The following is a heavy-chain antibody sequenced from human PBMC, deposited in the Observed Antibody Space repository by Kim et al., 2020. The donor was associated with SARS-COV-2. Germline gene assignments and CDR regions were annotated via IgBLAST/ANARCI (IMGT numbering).Heavy chain of an antibody. CDR3: AKDVPRITMIVVVTDYYYYGMDV. CDR1: GFTFSSYA. CDR2: ISGSGGST. V-gene: IGHV3-23*01. J-gene: IGHJ6*02. D-gene: IGHD3-22*01. Sequence: GGSLRLSCAASGFTFSSYAMSWVRQAPGKGLEWVSVISGSGGSTDYADSVKGRFTISRDNSKNTLYLQMNSLRAEDTAVYYCAKDVPRITMIVVVTDYYYYGMDVWGQGTTVTVSS.